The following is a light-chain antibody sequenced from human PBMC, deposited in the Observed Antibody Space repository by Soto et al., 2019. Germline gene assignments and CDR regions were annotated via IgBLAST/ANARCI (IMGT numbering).Light chain of an antibody. CDR3: QQYNNWPIT. CDR2: GAS. Sequence: EIVMAQSPATLSASPGERAALSCRASQSVSSNLAWYQQKPGQAPRLLIYGASTGATAIPARFSGSGSGTEFTLTISSLQSEDFAVYYCQQYNNWPITFGQGTRLEIK. CDR1: QSVSSN. V-gene: IGKV3-15*01. J-gene: IGKJ5*01.